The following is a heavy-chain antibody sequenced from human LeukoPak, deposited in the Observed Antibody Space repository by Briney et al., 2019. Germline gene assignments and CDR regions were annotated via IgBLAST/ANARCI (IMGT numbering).Heavy chain of an antibody. J-gene: IGHJ4*02. V-gene: IGHV3-49*03. CDR1: GFTFSDYY. Sequence: GGSLRLSCAASGFTFSDYYMSWFRQAPGKGLEWVGFIRSKAYGGTTEYAASVKGRFTISRDDSKSIAYLQMNSLKTEDTAVYYCTRAWRSYSVYWGQGTLVTVSS. CDR3: TRAWRSYSVY. CDR2: IRSKAYGGTT. D-gene: IGHD1-26*01.